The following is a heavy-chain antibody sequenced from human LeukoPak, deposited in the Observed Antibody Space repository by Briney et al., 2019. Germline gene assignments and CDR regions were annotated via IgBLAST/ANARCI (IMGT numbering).Heavy chain of an antibody. D-gene: IGHD1-7*01. J-gene: IGHJ3*02. CDR3: AKAADQETTRVAFEI. CDR1: GFTFSSYG. Sequence: GGSLTLSCAASGFTFSSYGMRGVRQAPGKGRECVSGITYSYGSTYYAHSVKRRFTISRDNSKNTLYLQMNGLRAGDTAVYFCAKAADQETTRVAFEIWGQGTMVTVSS. CDR2: ITYSYGST. V-gene: IGHV3-23*01.